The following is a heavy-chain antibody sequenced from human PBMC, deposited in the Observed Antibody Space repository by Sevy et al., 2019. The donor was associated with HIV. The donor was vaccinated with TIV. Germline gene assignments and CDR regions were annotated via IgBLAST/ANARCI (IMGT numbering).Heavy chain of an antibody. CDR1: GFTFGPYA. CDR3: AREAGVALVLAANQFDY. V-gene: IGHV3-49*03. Sequence: SLRLSCAASGFTFGPYAMSWFRQAPGKGLEWVAFIRGNPFGGTTEYAASVKGRFSISRDDSKSIDYLEMNSLKIGDIALYYCAREAGVALVLAANQFDYWGLGTPVSVSS. CDR2: IRGNPFGGTT. D-gene: IGHD2-15*01. J-gene: IGHJ4*02.